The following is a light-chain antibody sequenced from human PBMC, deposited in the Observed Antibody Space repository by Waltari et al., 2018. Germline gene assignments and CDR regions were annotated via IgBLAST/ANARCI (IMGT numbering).Light chain of an antibody. CDR2: GAS. CDR1: QGVSRT. J-gene: IGKJ1*01. V-gene: IGKV3-20*01. Sequence: EIVLTQSPGTLSLSPGERATLSCRASQGVSRTLAWYQQKPGQAPRLLIYGASTRATGIPERFSGGGSGTDFSLTISRLEPEDFAVYYCQHYVSLPATFGQGTKVEVK. CDR3: QHYVSLPAT.